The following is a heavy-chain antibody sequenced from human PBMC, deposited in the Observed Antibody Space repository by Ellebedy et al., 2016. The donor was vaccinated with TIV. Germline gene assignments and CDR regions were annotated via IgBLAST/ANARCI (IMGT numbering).Heavy chain of an antibody. CDR1: GDSTTSHY. D-gene: IGHD3-3*01. Sequence: MPSETLSLTCTVSGDSTTSHYWNWIRQPPGQGLEWIGHVSYSWTTIYNPSLRSRVTISLDTSKNQFSLTLSSVTAADTAVYYCARRVAMVGVGAESWLDPWGQGALVTVSS. CDR3: ARRVAMVGVGAESWLDP. V-gene: IGHV4-59*11. CDR2: VSYSWTT. J-gene: IGHJ5*02.